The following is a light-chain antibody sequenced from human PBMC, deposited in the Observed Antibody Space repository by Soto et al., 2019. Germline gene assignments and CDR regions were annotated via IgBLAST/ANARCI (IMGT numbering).Light chain of an antibody. V-gene: IGKV2-24*01. J-gene: IGKJ1*01. CDR3: MQSSQLRT. CDR1: ESLLHSGGNTY. Sequence: DIVLTQSPLSLPVTLGQPASLSCRSSESLLHSGGNTYLSWLHQRPGQPPRLLIYQISERLSGVPDRFSGSGAGTNFTLRISRVEAEDVGIFFRMQSSQLRTFGQGTKVEIK. CDR2: QIS.